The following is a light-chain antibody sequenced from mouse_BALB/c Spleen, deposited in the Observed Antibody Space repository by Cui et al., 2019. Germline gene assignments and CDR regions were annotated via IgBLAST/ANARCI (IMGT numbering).Light chain of an antibody. CDR1: SSVSY. CDR3: HQWSSST. Sequence: QIVLTQSPAIMSASLGEEITLTCSASSSVSYLHWYQQKSGTSPKLLIYSTSTLASGVPSRFSGSGSGTFYSLTISSVEAEDAADYYCHQWSSSTFGGGTKLEIK. J-gene: IGKJ1*01. V-gene: IGKV4-80*01. CDR2: STS.